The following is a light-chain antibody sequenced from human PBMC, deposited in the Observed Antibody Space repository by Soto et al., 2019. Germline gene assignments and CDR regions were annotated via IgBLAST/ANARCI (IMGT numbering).Light chain of an antibody. CDR1: ISDGGGYDN. Sequence: QSALTQPASVSGSPGQSITISCIGTISDGGGYDNVSWYQQHPGKAPKVIIYEVSHRPSGVSYRFSGSKSGNTASLTISGLQAEDEADYYCSSYTDSSGRVFGGGTKLTVL. CDR3: SSYTDSSGRV. J-gene: IGLJ3*02. V-gene: IGLV2-14*01. CDR2: EVS.